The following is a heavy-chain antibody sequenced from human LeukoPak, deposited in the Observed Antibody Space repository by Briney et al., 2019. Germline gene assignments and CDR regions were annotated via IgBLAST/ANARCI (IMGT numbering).Heavy chain of an antibody. Sequence: SGGSLRLSCAVAGFTFSSYAMSCVRHAPGEGLEWVSAIGGSGGSTYYADYVKGRFSISRDNSKNTLYLQMNRLRSEDTAVYYCAKDPYDYPLGYWGQGTLVTVSS. V-gene: IGHV3-23*01. J-gene: IGHJ4*02. CDR1: GFTFSSYA. CDR3: AKDPYDYPLGY. D-gene: IGHD4-11*01. CDR2: IGGSGGST.